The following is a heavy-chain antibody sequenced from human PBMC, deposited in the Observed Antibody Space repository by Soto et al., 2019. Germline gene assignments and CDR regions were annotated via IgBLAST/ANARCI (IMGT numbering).Heavy chain of an antibody. D-gene: IGHD5-12*01. CDR3: ARDPVDNYYYYGMDV. V-gene: IGHV3-21*01. J-gene: IGHJ6*02. CDR2: ISGSGSNI. Sequence: GGSLRLSCAASGFTFRSYAMSWVRQAPGKGLEWVSSISGSGSNIYYADSVKGRFTISRDNAKNSLYLQMNSLRAEDTAVYYCARDPVDNYYYYGMDVWGQGTTVTSP. CDR1: GFTFRSYA.